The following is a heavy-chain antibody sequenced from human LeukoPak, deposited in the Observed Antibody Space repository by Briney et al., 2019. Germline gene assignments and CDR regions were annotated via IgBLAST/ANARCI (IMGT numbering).Heavy chain of an antibody. CDR1: GFTFSSYA. Sequence: PGGPLRLPCAASGFTFSSYAISGFPQAPGKGLKWVSVISGSGGRTFYADSVTGWLSLYRDNSKHSMFLQMNCQRATDTAVYYCAKDLALDIRGVNPYYYYRIDVWGQGTTVTNSS. J-gene: IGHJ6*02. V-gene: IGHV3-23*01. CDR3: AKDLALDIRGVNPYYYYRIDV. D-gene: IGHD3-10*01. CDR2: ISGSGGRT.